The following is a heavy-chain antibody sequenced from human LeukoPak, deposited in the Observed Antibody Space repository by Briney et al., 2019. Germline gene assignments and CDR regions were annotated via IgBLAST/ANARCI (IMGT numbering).Heavy chain of an antibody. D-gene: IGHD1-1*01. CDR2: IYSDGTT. Sequence: PGGSLRLSCAASGLTVTTNYMSWVRQAPGKGLEWVSFIYSDGTTYYADSVEGRFTISRDNSKNTLYLQMNSLRVEDTAVYYCARGLNNWNIYFDYWGQGTLVTVSS. CDR3: ARGLNNWNIYFDY. J-gene: IGHJ4*02. V-gene: IGHV3-53*01. CDR1: GLTVTTNY.